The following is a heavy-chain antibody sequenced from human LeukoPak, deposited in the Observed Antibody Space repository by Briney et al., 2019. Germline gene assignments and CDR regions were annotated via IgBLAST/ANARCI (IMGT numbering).Heavy chain of an antibody. D-gene: IGHD3-3*02. CDR1: GYTLTELS. CDR2: FDPEDGET. Sequence: ASVKVSCKVSGYTLTELSMHWVRQAPGKGLEWMGGFDPEDGETIYAQKFQGRVTMTEDTSTDTAYMELSSLRSEDTAVYYCATSISRTSMDYYYGMDVWGQGTTVTVSS. J-gene: IGHJ6*02. V-gene: IGHV1-24*01. CDR3: ATSISRTSMDYYYGMDV.